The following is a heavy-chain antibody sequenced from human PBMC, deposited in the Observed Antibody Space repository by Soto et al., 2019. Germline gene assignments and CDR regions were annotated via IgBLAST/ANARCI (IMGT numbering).Heavy chain of an antibody. CDR3: ARNSSNAPPAFDF. CDR1: GNNVSTNSAG. V-gene: IGHV6-1*01. J-gene: IGHJ4*02. D-gene: IGHD1-1*01. Sequence: PSQTLSLTCVVSGNNVSTNSAGWNWIRQSPSRGLEWLGRTYYRSKWNNDYAASVKSRITVNPDTSKNQFSLHLNSVTPEDTGVYYCARNSSNAPPAFDFWGQGIQVTVSS. CDR2: TYYRSKWNN.